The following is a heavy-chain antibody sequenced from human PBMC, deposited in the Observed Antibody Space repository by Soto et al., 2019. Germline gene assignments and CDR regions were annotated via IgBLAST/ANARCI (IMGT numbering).Heavy chain of an antibody. CDR3: AREYWPGSWFFDY. D-gene: IGHD6-13*01. CDR2: ISFDPVSK. Sequence: QVHLVESGGGVVQTGRSLRLSCAASGFTFAHYGMHWVRQAPGKGLEWVALISFDPVSKYYSDSVTGRFVISRDSSNDTVYLQMNSLRTEDTAVYYCAREYWPGSWFFDYWGQGSLVTVSS. CDR1: GFTFAHYG. J-gene: IGHJ4*02. V-gene: IGHV3-30*03.